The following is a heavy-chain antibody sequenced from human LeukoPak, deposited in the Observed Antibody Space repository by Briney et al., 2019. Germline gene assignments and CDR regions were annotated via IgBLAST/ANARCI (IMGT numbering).Heavy chain of an antibody. J-gene: IGHJ4*02. CDR2: IHTSGTT. Sequence: SETLSLTCTVSGGSISSNYWTWIRQPAGKGLEWIGRIHTSGTTNYNPSLKSRVTMSIGMSKNQFSLNMTSVTAADTAVYYCAREGGQERYFDYWGQGTLVTVSS. V-gene: IGHV4-4*07. CDR3: AREGGQERYFDY. CDR1: GGSISSNY.